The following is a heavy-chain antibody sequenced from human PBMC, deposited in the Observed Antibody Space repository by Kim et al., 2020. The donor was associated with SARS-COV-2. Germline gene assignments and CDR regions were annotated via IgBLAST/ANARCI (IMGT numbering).Heavy chain of an antibody. CDR2: INTYTGDP. Sequence: ASVKVSCKASGYIFSHYTINWVRQAPGQGLEWMGWINTYTGDPVYAQGFTGRFVFSLDTSVSTTYLQISGLKADDTAVYYCARKGNRAVAGSYDAFDIWGQGTMVTVSS. CDR1: GYIFSHYT. J-gene: IGHJ3*02. CDR3: ARKGNRAVAGSYDAFDI. D-gene: IGHD6-19*01. V-gene: IGHV7-4-1*02.